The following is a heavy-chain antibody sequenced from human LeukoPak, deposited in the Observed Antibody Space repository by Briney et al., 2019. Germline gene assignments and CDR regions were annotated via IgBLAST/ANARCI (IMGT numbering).Heavy chain of an antibody. CDR1: GFTFSSYG. CDR3: AKRRGLELLYYYYMDV. V-gene: IGHV3-23*01. J-gene: IGHJ6*03. Sequence: GGSLRLSCAASGFTFSSYGMNWVRQAPGKGLEWVSGIVPSGGTTYYADSVKGRFTISGDNSKNTLYLQMNSLRAEDTAVYYCAKRRGLELLYYYYMDVWGKGTTVTVSS. D-gene: IGHD1-7*01. CDR2: IVPSGGTT.